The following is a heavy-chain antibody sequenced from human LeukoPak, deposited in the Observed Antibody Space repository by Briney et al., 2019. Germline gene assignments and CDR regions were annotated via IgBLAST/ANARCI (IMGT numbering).Heavy chain of an antibody. CDR1: GYTFTSYG. V-gene: IGHV1-18*01. Sequence: ASVKVSCKASGYTFTSYGISWVRQAPGQGLEWMGWISAYNGSTNYAQKLQGRVTMTTDTSTSTAYMELRSLRSDDTAVYYCARDPKLNYYDSSGPVDYWGQGTLVTVSS. D-gene: IGHD3-22*01. CDR3: ARDPKLNYYDSSGPVDY. J-gene: IGHJ4*02. CDR2: ISAYNGST.